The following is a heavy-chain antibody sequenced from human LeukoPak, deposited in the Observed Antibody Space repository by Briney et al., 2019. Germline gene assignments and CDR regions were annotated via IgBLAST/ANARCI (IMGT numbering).Heavy chain of an antibody. J-gene: IGHJ5*02. D-gene: IGHD3-22*01. CDR2: INSDGSDT. CDR1: GFTFSSYW. CDR3: ARAVYDGSGYNWFDP. V-gene: IGHV3-74*01. Sequence: PGGSLRLSCAASGFTFSSYWMHWVRQAPGKGLVWVSRINSDGSDTTYADSVKGRFTISRDTAKNTLYLQMNSLRAEDTAVYYCARAVYDGSGYNWFDPWGQGTLVTVSS.